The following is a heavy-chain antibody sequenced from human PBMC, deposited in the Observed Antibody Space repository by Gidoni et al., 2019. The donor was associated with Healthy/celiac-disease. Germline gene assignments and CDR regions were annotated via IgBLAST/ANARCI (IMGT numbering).Heavy chain of an antibody. Sequence: QITLKESGPTLVKPTQTLTLTCPFSWFSLSTSGVGVGWIRQPPGKALEWLALMYWDDDKRYSPSLKSRLTINKDTSKNQVVFTMTNMDPVDTATYYCAHSRAYYYDSSGSLDYWGQGTLGTVSS. CDR2: MYWDDDK. J-gene: IGHJ4*02. V-gene: IGHV2-5*02. CDR3: AHSRAYYYDSSGSLDY. D-gene: IGHD3-22*01. CDR1: WFSLSTSGVG.